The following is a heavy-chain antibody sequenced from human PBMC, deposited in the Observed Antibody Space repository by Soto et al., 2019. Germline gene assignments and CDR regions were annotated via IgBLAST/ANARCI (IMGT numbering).Heavy chain of an antibody. J-gene: IGHJ6*02. D-gene: IGHD2-2*01. CDR3: ARDYQLPTITYYYYYYGMDV. V-gene: IGHV7-4-1*01. Sequence: ASVKVSCKASGYTFTSYAMNWVRQAPGQGLEWMGWINTNTGNPTYAQGSTGRFVFSLDTSVSTAYLQICSLKAEDTAVYYCARDYQLPTITYYYYYYGMDVWGQGTTVTVSS. CDR1: GYTFTSYA. CDR2: INTNTGNP.